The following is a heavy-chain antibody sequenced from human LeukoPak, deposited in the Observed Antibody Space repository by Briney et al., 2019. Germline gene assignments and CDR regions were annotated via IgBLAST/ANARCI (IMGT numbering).Heavy chain of an antibody. CDR1: GFTFSSYG. J-gene: IGHJ4*02. D-gene: IGHD3-10*01. V-gene: IGHV3-30*18. CDR2: ISYDGSNK. Sequence: PGRSLRLSCAASGFTFSSYGMHWVRQAPGKGLEWVAVISYDGSNKYYADSVKGQFTISRDNSKNTLYLQMNSLRPEDTAVYYCAEDFWTYGSGSSVDCWGQGTLVTVSS. CDR3: AEDFWTYGSGSSVDC.